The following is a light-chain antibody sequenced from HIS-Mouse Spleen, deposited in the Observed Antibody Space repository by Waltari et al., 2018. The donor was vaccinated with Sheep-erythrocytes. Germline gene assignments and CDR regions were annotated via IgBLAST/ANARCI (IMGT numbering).Light chain of an antibody. CDR2: GNN. J-gene: IGLJ3*02. CDR3: AAWDDSLSG. CDR1: SSNIGSNY. V-gene: IGLV1-47*01. Sequence: QSVLTQPPSASGTPGQRVTISCSGSSSNIGSNYVYWYQQLPGTAPKLLSYGNNRRPSWVPDRFSGSKSGTSASLAISGLRSEDEADYYCAAWDDSLSGFGGGTKLTVL.